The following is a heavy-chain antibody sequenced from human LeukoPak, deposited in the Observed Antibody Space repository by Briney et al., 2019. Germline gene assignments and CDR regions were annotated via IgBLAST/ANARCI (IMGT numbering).Heavy chain of an antibody. CDR1: GYSFSTSG. Sequence: ASVKVSCKASGYSFSTSGISWVRQAPGQGLEWMGWISAYNGDTNYAQKLQGRVSMTTDTSTSTAYMELRSLRSDDTAVYYCARDPESYCTSISCYYYYGLDVWGQGTTVTVSS. V-gene: IGHV1-18*01. CDR3: ARDPESYCTSISCYYYYGLDV. J-gene: IGHJ6*02. D-gene: IGHD2-2*01. CDR2: ISAYNGDT.